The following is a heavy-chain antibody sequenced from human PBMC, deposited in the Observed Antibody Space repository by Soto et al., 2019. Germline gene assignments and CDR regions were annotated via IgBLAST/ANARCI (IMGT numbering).Heavy chain of an antibody. CDR2: IRSKTNNYAT. V-gene: IGHV3-73*01. Sequence: GGSLRLSCAASGFTFSGSAMHWVRQTSGKGLEWIGLIRSKTNNYATVYGASVRGRFTISRDDSKNTAYLQMNSLKTEDTAVYYCSRPEPLRGPTPYWGRETLVTVS. J-gene: IGHJ4*02. D-gene: IGHD2-15*01. CDR3: SRPEPLRGPTPY. CDR1: GFTFSGSA.